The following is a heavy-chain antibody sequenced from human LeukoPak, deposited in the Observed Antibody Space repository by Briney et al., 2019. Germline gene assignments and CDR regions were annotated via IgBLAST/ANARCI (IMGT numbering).Heavy chain of an antibody. D-gene: IGHD6-13*01. CDR3: ARFHYIAAAGGGFDY. J-gene: IGHJ4*02. CDR1: GYTFTGYY. Sequence: ASVKVCCKASGYTFTGYYMHWVRQAPGQGLEWMGWINPNSGGTNYAQKFQGRVTMTRDTSISTAYMELSRLRSDDTAVYYCARFHYIAAAGGGFDYWGQGTLVTVSS. V-gene: IGHV1-2*02. CDR2: INPNSGGT.